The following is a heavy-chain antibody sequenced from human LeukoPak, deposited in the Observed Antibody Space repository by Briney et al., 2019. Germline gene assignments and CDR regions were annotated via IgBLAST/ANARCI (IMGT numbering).Heavy chain of an antibody. CDR1: GGSISSSSYY. Sequence: SQTLSLTCAVSGGSISSSSYYWGWIRQPPGKGLEWIGSIYYSRSIYYNPSLKSRVTISVDTSKNQVSLKLSSVTAADTAVYYCARGDYDSSGVFDYWGQGTLVTVSS. CDR3: ARGDYDSSGVFDY. J-gene: IGHJ4*02. D-gene: IGHD3-22*01. CDR2: IYYSRSI. V-gene: IGHV4-39*07.